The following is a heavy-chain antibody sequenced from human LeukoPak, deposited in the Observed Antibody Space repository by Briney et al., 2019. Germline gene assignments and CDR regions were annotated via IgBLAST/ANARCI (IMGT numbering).Heavy chain of an antibody. CDR1: GGTFSNYG. J-gene: IGHJ4*02. D-gene: IGHD2-2*01. V-gene: IGHV1-69*05. CDR2: IILIFGST. CDR3: ARSGGHCSSDACYTLGY. Sequence: GASVNVSCKASGGTFSNYGISWVRQAPGQGLERMGGIILIFGSTNYAQKFQDRVTITTDESTSTAYMELSSLSSEDTAIYYCARSGGHCSSDACYTLGYWGQGTLVTVSS.